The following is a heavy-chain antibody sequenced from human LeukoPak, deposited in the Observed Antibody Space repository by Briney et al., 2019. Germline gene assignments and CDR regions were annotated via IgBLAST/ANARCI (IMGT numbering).Heavy chain of an antibody. J-gene: IGHJ6*02. V-gene: IGHV3-30-3*02. CDR1: GFTSSNYA. Sequence: GRSLRLSCAASGFTSSNYAMHWVRQAPGKGLEWVAFISSDESDKYYADSVKGRFTISRDNSKNTLYLQMNSLRAEDTAVYYCVKLGATSSFVKLGAASAFEYYYGVDFWGQGTTVTVSS. CDR3: VKLGATSSFVKLGAASAFEYYYGVDF. CDR2: ISSDESDK. D-gene: IGHD3-16*01.